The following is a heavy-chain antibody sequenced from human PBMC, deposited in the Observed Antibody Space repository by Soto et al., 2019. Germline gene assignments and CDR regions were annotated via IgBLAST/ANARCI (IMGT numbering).Heavy chain of an antibody. CDR1: GYSFSTHW. Sequence: PGDSLKISCKGSGYSFSTHWVGWVRQMPGKGLEWMGIIYPGDSDARYSPSFKGQVTISVDESTTTAFLQWSSLKASDTAMYYCARQIYDSDTGPNFQYYFDSWGQGPPVTVSS. CDR3: ARQIYDSDTGPNFQYYFDS. V-gene: IGHV5-51*01. CDR2: IYPGDSDA. J-gene: IGHJ4*02. D-gene: IGHD3-22*01.